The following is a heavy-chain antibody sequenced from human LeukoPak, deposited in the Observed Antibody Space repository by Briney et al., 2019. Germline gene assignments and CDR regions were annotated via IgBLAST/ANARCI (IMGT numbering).Heavy chain of an antibody. Sequence: PSEALSLTCGVHGVSFSGYYYNWLRQSPGKGLEWIAEINHTGSTNYNPSLRSRVTISIDTSKNQFSLKLNSVTAADTAVYYCARGGYNINWMKDATDYWGQGTLVTVSS. V-gene: IGHV4-34*01. D-gene: IGHD1-14*01. CDR3: ARGGYNINWMKDATDY. CDR2: INHTGST. J-gene: IGHJ4*02. CDR1: GVSFSGYY.